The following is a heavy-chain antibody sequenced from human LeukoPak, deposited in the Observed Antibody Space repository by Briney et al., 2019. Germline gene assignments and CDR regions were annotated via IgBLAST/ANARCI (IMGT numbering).Heavy chain of an antibody. D-gene: IGHD3-22*01. J-gene: IGHJ3*02. CDR1: GGSISSHY. Sequence: SETLSLTCTVSGGSISSHYWSWIRQPPGKGLEWIGYIYYSGSTNYNPSLESRVTISVDTSKNQFSLKLSSVTAADTAVYYCARDPYYYDSSGYYYDHAFDIWGQGTMVTVSS. CDR3: ARDPYYYDSSGYYYDHAFDI. V-gene: IGHV4-59*11. CDR2: IYYSGST.